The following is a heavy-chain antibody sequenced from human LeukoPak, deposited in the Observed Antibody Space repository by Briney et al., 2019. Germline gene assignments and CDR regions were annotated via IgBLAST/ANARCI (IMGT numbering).Heavy chain of an antibody. V-gene: IGHV1-69*04. CDR2: IIPIFGIA. Sequence: SVTVSCKASGGTFSSYAISWVRQAPGQGLEWMGRIIPIFGIANYAQKFQGRVTITADKSTSTAYMELSSLRSEDTAVYYCAESPLGATSVNFDYWGQGTLVTVSS. D-gene: IGHD1-26*01. CDR1: GGTFSSYA. CDR3: AESPLGATSVNFDY. J-gene: IGHJ4*02.